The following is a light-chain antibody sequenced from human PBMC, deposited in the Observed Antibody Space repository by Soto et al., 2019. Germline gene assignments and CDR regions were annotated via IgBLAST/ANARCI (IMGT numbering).Light chain of an antibody. V-gene: IGLV2-14*01. J-gene: IGLJ1*01. CDR1: SSDVGDYKY. Sequence: ALTQPSSVSVSPGQAMTISFTGASSDVGDYKYVSWFQQHPGKAPKLMIYEVSNRPSGVSNRFSGSKSGNTASLTISGLQAEDEADYYCSSYTSSSTYVFGTGTKVTVL. CDR2: EVS. CDR3: SSYTSSSTYV.